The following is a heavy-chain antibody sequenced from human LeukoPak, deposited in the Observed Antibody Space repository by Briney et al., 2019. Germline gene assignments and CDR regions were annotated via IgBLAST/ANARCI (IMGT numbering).Heavy chain of an antibody. J-gene: IGHJ6*03. CDR3: ARHAEKIDYGDSNYFYYYYMDV. CDR1: GYSFTSYW. D-gene: IGHD4-17*01. CDR2: LYPGDSDT. V-gene: IGHV5-51*01. Sequence: GESLKISCKSSGYSFTSYWIGWVRQMPGKGLEWMGILYPGDSDTRYSPSFQGQVTISADRSITTAYLQWSSLKASDTAMYYCARHAEKIDYGDSNYFYYYYMDVWGKGTTVTVSS.